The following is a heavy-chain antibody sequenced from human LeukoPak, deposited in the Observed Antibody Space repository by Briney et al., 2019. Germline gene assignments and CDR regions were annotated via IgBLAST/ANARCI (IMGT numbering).Heavy chain of an antibody. CDR2: ISSSSSYI. V-gene: IGHV3-21*01. CDR1: GFTFSSYS. D-gene: IGHD2-2*01. CDR3: AREGYCSSTSCFFGNYYYYYGMDV. J-gene: IGHJ6*02. Sequence: PGGSLRLSCTASGFTFSSYSMNWVRQAPGKGLEWVSSISSSSSYIYYADSVKGRFTISRDNAKNSLYLQMNSLRAEDTAVYYCAREGYCSSTSCFFGNYYYYYGMDVWGQGTTVTVSS.